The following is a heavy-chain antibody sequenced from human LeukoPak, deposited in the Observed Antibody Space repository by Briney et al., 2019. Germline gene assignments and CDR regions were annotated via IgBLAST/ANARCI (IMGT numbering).Heavy chain of an antibody. Sequence: SPTLSLTCDISGDSVSSNSATWNWIRQSPSRGLEWLGRTYYRSKWYNDYALSVNSRIMISPDTSKNQFSLHRNSVTPDDTAVYFCARVTAPGTGRDYFDFWGQGTLVTVSS. J-gene: IGHJ4*02. CDR3: ARVTAPGTGRDYFDF. V-gene: IGHV6-1*01. CDR1: GDSVSSNSAT. CDR2: TYYRSKWYN. D-gene: IGHD6-13*01.